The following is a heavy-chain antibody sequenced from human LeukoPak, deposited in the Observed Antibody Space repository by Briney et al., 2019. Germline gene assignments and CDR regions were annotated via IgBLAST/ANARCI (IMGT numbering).Heavy chain of an antibody. J-gene: IGHJ4*02. CDR1: GGSISSYY. V-gene: IGHV4-59*01. Sequence: KPSETLSLTCTVSGGSISSYYWSWIPQPPGKGLEWIGYISYSGTTNYNPSLKSRVTISVAPCKNQFSLKLRSVTAPDTAVYYCARDRGNYFDYWGQGTLVTVSS. CDR3: ARDRGNYFDY. CDR2: ISYSGTT. D-gene: IGHD6-13*01.